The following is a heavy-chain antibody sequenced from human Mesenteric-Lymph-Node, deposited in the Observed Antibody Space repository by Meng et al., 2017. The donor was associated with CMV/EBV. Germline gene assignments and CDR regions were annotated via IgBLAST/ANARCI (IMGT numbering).Heavy chain of an antibody. CDR3: ARVQYCSSTSCLGWFDP. Sequence: GSLRLSCIVSGGSVSSDSYHWNWIRQSPGKGLEWIGSIYYSGSTYYNPSLKSRVTISVDTSKNQFSLELSSVTAADTAVYYCARVQYCSSTSCLGWFDPWGQGTLVTVSS. V-gene: IGHV4-39*07. CDR1: GGSVSSDSYH. J-gene: IGHJ5*02. D-gene: IGHD2-2*01. CDR2: IYYSGST.